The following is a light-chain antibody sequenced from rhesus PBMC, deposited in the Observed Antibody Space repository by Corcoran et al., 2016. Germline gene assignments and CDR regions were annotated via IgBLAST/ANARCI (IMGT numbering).Light chain of an antibody. Sequence: DIQMTQSPSSLSASLGDRVTITCRASQGISNFLIWYQQKPGKAPKLLNYDSSTLQSGVPSRFSGMGSGTDVTLTISSLQPEDFETYYCLQYNSDPLTFGGGTKVEIK. CDR2: DSS. CDR1: QGISNF. J-gene: IGKJ4*01. V-gene: IGKV1-43*02. CDR3: LQYNSDPLT.